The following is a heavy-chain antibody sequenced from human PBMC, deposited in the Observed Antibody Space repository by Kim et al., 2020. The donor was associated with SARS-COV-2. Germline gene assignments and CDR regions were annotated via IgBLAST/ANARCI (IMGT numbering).Heavy chain of an antibody. J-gene: IGHJ6*02. CDR1: GGSISSYY. V-gene: IGHV4-59*08. CDR3: ARHSDREGYGMDV. CDR2: IYYSGST. D-gene: IGHD1-26*01. Sequence: SETLSLTCTVSGGSISSYYWSWIRQPPGKGLEWIGYIYYSGSTNYNPSLKSRVTISVDTSKNQFSLKLSSVTAADTAVYYCARHSDREGYGMDVWGQGTTVTVSS.